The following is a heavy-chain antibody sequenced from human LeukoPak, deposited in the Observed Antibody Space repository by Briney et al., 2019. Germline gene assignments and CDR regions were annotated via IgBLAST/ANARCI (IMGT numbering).Heavy chain of an antibody. D-gene: IGHD3-3*01. CDR2: IKQDGSEK. Sequence: GGSLRLSCAASGFTFSSYWMSWVRQAPGKGLEWVANIKQDGSEKYYVDSVKGRFTIPRDNAKNSLYLQMNSLRAEDTAVYYCARDRLGRITIFGVVIKGRDYYYYMDVWGKGTTVTVSS. J-gene: IGHJ6*03. V-gene: IGHV3-7*01. CDR1: GFTFSSYW. CDR3: ARDRLGRITIFGVVIKGRDYYYYMDV.